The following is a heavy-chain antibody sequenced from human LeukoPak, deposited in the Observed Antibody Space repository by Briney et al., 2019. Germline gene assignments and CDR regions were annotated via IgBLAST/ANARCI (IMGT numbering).Heavy chain of an antibody. CDR3: ARVSSCTNGVCPIEGYY. D-gene: IGHD2-8*01. V-gene: IGHV4-4*02. CDR2: IYHTGSS. J-gene: IGHJ4*02. Sequence: SETLSLTCAVSGGSISSNNWWSWVRQPPGKGLEWIGEIYHTGSSNYNPSLKSRVTISVDKSKSQFSLKLSSVTAADTAVYYCARVSSCTNGVCPIEGYYWGQGTLVTVSS. CDR1: GGSISSNNW.